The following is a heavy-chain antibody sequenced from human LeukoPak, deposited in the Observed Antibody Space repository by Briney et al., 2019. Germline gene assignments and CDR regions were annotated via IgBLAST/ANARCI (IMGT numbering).Heavy chain of an antibody. J-gene: IGHJ4*02. CDR3: ARDPTLAGYFDY. Sequence: GGSLRLSCAASGFTFSSYAMHWVRQAPGKGLEWVAVISYDGSNKYYADSVKGRFTISRDNSKNTLYLQMNSLRAEDTAVYYCARDPTLAGYFDYWGQGTLVTVSS. V-gene: IGHV3-30-3*01. CDR1: GFTFSSYA. CDR2: ISYDGSNK.